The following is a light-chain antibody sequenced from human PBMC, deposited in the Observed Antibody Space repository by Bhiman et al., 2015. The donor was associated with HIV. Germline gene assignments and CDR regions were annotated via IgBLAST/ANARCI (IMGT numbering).Light chain of an antibody. Sequence: SYELTQPPSVSVSPGQTATITCSGDKLGEKYACWYQQKPGQSPVVVIYQDSKRPSGIPERFSGSNSGNTATLTISGTQAMDEADYYCQAWDSSTGGYVFGTGTKVTVL. V-gene: IGLV3-1*01. CDR1: KLGEKY. J-gene: IGLJ1*01. CDR2: QDS. CDR3: QAWDSSTGGYV.